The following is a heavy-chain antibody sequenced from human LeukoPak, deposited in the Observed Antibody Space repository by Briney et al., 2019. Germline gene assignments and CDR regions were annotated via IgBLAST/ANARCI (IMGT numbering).Heavy chain of an antibody. J-gene: IGHJ2*01. CDR3: ARVGDHYHWYLDL. D-gene: IGHD3-10*01. CDR1: GLSVGTNY. V-gene: IGHV3-53*01. Sequence: GGSLRLSCAASGLSVGTNYMNWVRQAPGKGLEWVSILYSGSSTYYTDSVKGRFTISRDNSRNTLYLHMTNLRAEDTAVYYCARVGDHYHWYLDLWGRGSLLTVSS. CDR2: LYSGSST.